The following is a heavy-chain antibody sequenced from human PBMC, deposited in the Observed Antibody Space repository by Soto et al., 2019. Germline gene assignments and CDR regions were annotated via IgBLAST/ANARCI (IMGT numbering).Heavy chain of an antibody. J-gene: IGHJ5*02. CDR1: GFSFSSYS. CDR2: ISSSTRYI. D-gene: IGHD4-17*01. V-gene: IGHV3-21*06. CDR3: ARDRTYGDAEVTAFDP. Sequence: DVQLVESGGGLVKPGGSLRLSCAASGFSFSSYSMNWVRQAPGKGLEWVSSISSSTRYIYYAGSVKGRFTISRDNAKSSVYLQMNSLRVEDTAVYYCARDRTYGDAEVTAFDPWGQGTLVTVSS.